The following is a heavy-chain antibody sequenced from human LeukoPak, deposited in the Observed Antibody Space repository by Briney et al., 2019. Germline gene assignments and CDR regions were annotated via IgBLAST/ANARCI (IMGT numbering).Heavy chain of an antibody. V-gene: IGHV1-18*01. CDR2: ISAYNGNT. J-gene: IGHJ6*02. Sequence: ASVKASCKASGYTFTSYGISWVRQAPGQGLEWMGWISAYNGNTSYAQKLQGRVTMTTDTSTSTAYMELRSLRSDDTAVYYCARDVPYYYGSGSYFYGMDVWGQGTTVTVSS. D-gene: IGHD3-10*01. CDR3: ARDVPYYYGSGSYFYGMDV. CDR1: GYTFTSYG.